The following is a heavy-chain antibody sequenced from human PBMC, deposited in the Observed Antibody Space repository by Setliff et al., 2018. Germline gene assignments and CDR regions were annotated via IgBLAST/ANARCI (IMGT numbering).Heavy chain of an antibody. D-gene: IGHD6-6*01. Sequence: SETLSLTCGVSGYSISSGHFWGWIRQPPGKGLEWIGRLHTSGSIDYNPSLKSRVTISVDTSKNQFSLRLRSVTAADTAVYFCARGSRIAGRAIDFWGQGTLVTVPQ. V-gene: IGHV4-38-2*01. J-gene: IGHJ4*02. CDR1: GYSISSGHF. CDR2: LHTSGSI. CDR3: ARGSRIAGRAIDF.